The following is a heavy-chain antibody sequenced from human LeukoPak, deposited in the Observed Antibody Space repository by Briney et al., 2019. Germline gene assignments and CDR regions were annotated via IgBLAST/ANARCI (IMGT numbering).Heavy chain of an antibody. J-gene: IGHJ4*02. V-gene: IGHV4-39*07. CDR2: IYYSGST. Sequence: SETLSLTCTVSGGSISSSSYYWGWIRQPPGRGLEWIGSIYYSGSTYYNPSLKSRVTISVDTSKNQFSLKLSSVTAADTAVYYCARSGYYPDYWGQGTLVTVSS. CDR3: ARSGYYPDY. CDR1: GGSISSSSYY. D-gene: IGHD3-22*01.